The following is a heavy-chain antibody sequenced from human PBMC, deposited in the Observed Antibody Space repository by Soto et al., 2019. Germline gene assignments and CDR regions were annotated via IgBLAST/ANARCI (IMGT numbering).Heavy chain of an antibody. Sequence: EVQLVESGGGLVKPGGSLRLSCAASGFTFSSYSMNWVRQAPGKGLEWVSSISSSSSYIYYADSVKGRFTISRDNAKNSLYLQMNSLRAEDTAVYYCARSGYSCYDLTYYYYYYMDVWGKGTTVTVS. D-gene: IGHD5-12*01. V-gene: IGHV3-21*01. J-gene: IGHJ6*03. CDR3: ARSGYSCYDLTYYYYYYMDV. CDR2: ISSSSSYI. CDR1: GFTFSSYS.